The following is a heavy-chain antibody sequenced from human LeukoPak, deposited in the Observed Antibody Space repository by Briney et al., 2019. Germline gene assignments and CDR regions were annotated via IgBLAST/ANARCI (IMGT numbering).Heavy chain of an antibody. CDR2: IYHSGET. Sequence: PSETLSLTCRVSGGSISSTSYYWGWICQPPGKGLEWIASIYHSGETFYNPSLESRVAISVDTSNNEVFLDLCSVTAADTAMYYCAETNTQDWFDPWGRGTLVTVSS. J-gene: IGHJ5*02. D-gene: IGHD2-8*01. CDR1: GGSISSTSYY. CDR3: AETNTQDWFDP. V-gene: IGHV4-39*07.